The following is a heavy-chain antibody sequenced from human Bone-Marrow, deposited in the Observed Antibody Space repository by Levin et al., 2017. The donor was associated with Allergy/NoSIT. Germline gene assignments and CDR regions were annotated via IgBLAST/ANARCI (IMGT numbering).Heavy chain of an antibody. V-gene: IGHV4-39*01. J-gene: IGHJ4*02. CDR1: GVSLGSNGYY. D-gene: IGHD6-13*01. CDR2: IFYSGST. CDR3: ARRPSGQIATTGIFYFDY. Sequence: SSETLSLTCTVSGVSLGSNGYYWGWIRQPPGKGLEWIGNIFYSGSTYYNPSLKSRVTMSVDTSKNQFSLKLTSVTAADTAVYHCARRPSGQIATTGIFYFDYWGQGTLVTVSS.